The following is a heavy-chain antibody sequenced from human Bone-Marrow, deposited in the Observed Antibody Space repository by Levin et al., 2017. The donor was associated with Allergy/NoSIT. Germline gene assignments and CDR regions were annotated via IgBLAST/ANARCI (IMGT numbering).Heavy chain of an antibody. CDR3: ARAVGSLDPFDV. CDR2: ITDSGGST. Sequence: GGSLRLSCAASGFTFSSYSMGWIRQAPGKGLEWVSSITDSGGSTYYADSVKGRFTISRDSSKNTLYLQMDSLRGEDTALYYCARAVGSLDPFDVWGQGTVVTVSS. CDR1: GFTFSSYS. J-gene: IGHJ3*01. V-gene: IGHV3-23*01. D-gene: IGHD1-26*01.